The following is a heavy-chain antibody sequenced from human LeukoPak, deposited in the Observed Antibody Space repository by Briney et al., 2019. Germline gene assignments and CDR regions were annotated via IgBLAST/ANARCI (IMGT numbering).Heavy chain of an antibody. CDR3: ASGYCSGGSCYPDFDY. J-gene: IGHJ4*02. CDR2: INPSGGST. D-gene: IGHD2-15*01. V-gene: IGHV1-46*01. CDR1: GYTFTSYY. Sequence: ASVKVSCKASGYTFTSYYMHWVRQAPGQGLEWMGIINPSGGSTSYAEKVQGRVTMTRDMSTSTVYMELSSLRSQDTAVYYCASGYCSGGSCYPDFDYWGQGTLVTVSS.